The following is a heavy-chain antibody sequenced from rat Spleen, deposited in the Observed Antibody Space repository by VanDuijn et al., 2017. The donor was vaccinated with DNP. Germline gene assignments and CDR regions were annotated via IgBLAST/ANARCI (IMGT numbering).Heavy chain of an antibody. CDR3: TRDAYSGYSYAMDA. J-gene: IGHJ4*01. D-gene: IGHD1-6*01. CDR2: ISSGGST. V-gene: IGHV2S12*01. Sequence: QVQLKESGPGLVQPSQTLSLTCTVSGFSLTNYGVSWVRQPPGKGLEWIAAISSGGSTYYNSALKSRLSISRDTSKNQVFLKVNSLQTDDTGTYYCTRDAYSGYSYAMDAWGQGTSVTVSS. CDR1: GFSLTNYG.